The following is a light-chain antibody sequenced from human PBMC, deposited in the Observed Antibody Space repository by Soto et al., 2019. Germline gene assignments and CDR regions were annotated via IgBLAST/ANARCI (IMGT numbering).Light chain of an antibody. Sequence: EIVLTQSPDTLSLSPGERATLSCRASQSIRSERLAWYQQKPGRAPRLVIFDASNRASGMPERFSGSGSGTDFTLTIARLEPEDFAVYYCQQFDDSVTFGQGTRLEIK. CDR2: DAS. V-gene: IGKV3-20*01. J-gene: IGKJ5*01. CDR3: QQFDDSVT. CDR1: QSIRSER.